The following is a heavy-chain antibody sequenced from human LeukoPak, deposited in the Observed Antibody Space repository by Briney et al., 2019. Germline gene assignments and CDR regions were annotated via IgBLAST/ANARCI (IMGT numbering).Heavy chain of an antibody. CDR3: ARDWVGDWEYFDY. J-gene: IGHJ4*02. Sequence: PGGSLRLSCAPPGYTPSDYYTSWIRHAPREGLGWVSYISSSGSTIYYADSVKGRFTISRDNAKNSLFLQMNSLRAEDTAVYYWARDWVGDWEYFDYWGQGTLVTVSS. CDR1: GYTPSDYY. CDR2: ISSSGSTI. D-gene: IGHD1-26*01. V-gene: IGHV3-11*01.